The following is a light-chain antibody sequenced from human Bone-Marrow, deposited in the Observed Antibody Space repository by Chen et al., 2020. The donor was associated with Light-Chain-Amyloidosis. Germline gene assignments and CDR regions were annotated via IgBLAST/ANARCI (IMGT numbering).Light chain of an antibody. J-gene: IGLJ3*02. CDR3: QSYQGSSQGV. CDR1: SGSIATNY. V-gene: IGLV6-57*01. Sequence: NFMLTQPHSVSQSPGKTVIISFTRSSGSIATNYVQWYQQRPGSSPTTVIYEDDQRPSGVPDRFSGSIDRSSNSASLTISGLKTEDEADYYCQSYQGSSQGVFGGGTKLTVL. CDR2: EDD.